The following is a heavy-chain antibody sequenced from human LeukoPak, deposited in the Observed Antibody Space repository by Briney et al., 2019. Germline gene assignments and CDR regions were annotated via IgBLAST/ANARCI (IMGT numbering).Heavy chain of an antibody. V-gene: IGHV3-23*01. CDR3: AKVGIRISLIVVVFTTADDWYFDL. Sequence: GGSLRLSCAASGFTFSSYAMSWVRQAPGKGLEWVSGISGRGGGTYYADSEKSRLTISRDNSKNTLYLQMDSLRAEDTAVYYCAKVGIRISLIVVVFTTADDWYFDLWGRGTLVTVSS. CDR1: GFTFSSYA. CDR2: ISGRGGGT. J-gene: IGHJ2*01. D-gene: IGHD3-22*01.